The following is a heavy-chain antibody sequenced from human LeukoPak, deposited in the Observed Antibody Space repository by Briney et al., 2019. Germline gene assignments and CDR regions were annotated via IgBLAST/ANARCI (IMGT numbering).Heavy chain of an antibody. CDR3: ARDANFGELLYHTEDLFDF. CDR2: INPNSGAT. CDR1: GYTFTGYY. V-gene: IGHV1-2*02. Sequence: ASVKVSCKASGYTFTGYYMHWVRQAPGQGLEWMGWINPNSGATNYAQSFQGRVTMTRDPSISTAYKELSRLRYDDTAVYYCARDANFGELLYHTEDLFDFWGQGTPVTVSS. J-gene: IGHJ4*02. D-gene: IGHD3-10*01.